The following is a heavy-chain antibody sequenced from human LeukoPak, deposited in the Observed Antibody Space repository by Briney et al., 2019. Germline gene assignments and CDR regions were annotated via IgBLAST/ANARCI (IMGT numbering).Heavy chain of an antibody. V-gene: IGHV4-61*02. D-gene: IGHD1-26*01. CDR1: GGSISSSSYY. CDR2: IYTSGST. CDR3: AREAGATEK. Sequence: SETLSLTCTVSGGSISSSSYYWGWIRQPAGKGLEWIGRIYTSGSTNYNPSLKSRVTMSVDTSKNQFSLKLSSVTAADTAVYYCAREAGATEKWGQGTLVTVSS. J-gene: IGHJ4*02.